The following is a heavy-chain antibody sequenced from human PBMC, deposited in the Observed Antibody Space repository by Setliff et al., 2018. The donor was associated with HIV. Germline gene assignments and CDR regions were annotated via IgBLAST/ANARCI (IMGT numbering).Heavy chain of an antibody. J-gene: IGHJ3*02. CDR2: IYYSGST. CDR3: ARGSGRYSMLAFDI. D-gene: IGHD1-26*01. Sequence: PSETLSLTCTVSGGSISSSSYYWGWIRQPPGKGLEWIGSIYYSGSTYYNPSLKSRVTISVDTSKNQFSLKLSSVTAADTAVYYCARGSGRYSMLAFDIWGQGTMVTVSS. V-gene: IGHV4-39*07. CDR1: GGSISSSSYY.